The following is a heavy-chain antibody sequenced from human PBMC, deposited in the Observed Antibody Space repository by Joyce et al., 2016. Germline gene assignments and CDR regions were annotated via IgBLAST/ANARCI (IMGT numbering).Heavy chain of an antibody. D-gene: IGHD2-2*02. CDR3: TRSSRTGYTAGWPDFDY. V-gene: IGHV3-30*03. J-gene: IGHJ4*02. CDR2: MSYDGSQQ. Sequence: QVPLLESGGGVAQPGRSLRLSCAASEFAFSSHAMHWVRQARGRVLGGVAVMSYDGSQQYYADSVRGRFTISRDNSQNTLYLQMNSLRVEDTAVYYCTRSSRTGYTAGWPDFDYWGQGTLVTVSS. CDR1: EFAFSSHA.